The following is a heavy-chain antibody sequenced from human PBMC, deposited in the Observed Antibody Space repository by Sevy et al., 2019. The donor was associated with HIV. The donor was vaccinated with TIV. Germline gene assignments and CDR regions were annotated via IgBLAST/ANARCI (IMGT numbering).Heavy chain of an antibody. V-gene: IGHV3-15*01. J-gene: IGHJ6*02. CDR3: STDIVVQSGYSYDFSTFNPDLPHNSGADV. CDR1: GFTFRNAW. CDR2: IRNDPDGGTT. Sequence: GGSLRLSCTASGFTFRNAWMTWVRQVPGKGLEWVGRIRNDPDGGTTDYAAPVRGRFTISRDDSKTTRYLQMNSLKSGDTAVYYCSTDIVVQSGYSYDFSTFNPDLPHNSGADVWGQGTTVTVSS. D-gene: IGHD5-12*01.